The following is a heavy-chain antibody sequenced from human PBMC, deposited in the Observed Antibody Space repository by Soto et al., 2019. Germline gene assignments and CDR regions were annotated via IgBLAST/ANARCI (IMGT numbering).Heavy chain of an antibody. CDR3: ARVPYV. CDR1: GGSISSYY. V-gene: IGHV4-59*12. Sequence: SETLSLTCTVSGGSISSYYWSWFRQPPGKGLEWIGYIYYSGSTNYNPSLKSRVTISVDRSKNQFSLKLSSVTAADTAVYYCARVPYVCGQGTTVTVSS. J-gene: IGHJ6*02. CDR2: IYYSGST.